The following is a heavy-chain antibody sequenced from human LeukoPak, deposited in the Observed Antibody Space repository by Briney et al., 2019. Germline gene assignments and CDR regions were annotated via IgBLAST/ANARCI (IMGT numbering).Heavy chain of an antibody. J-gene: IGHJ4*02. V-gene: IGHV4-4*07. D-gene: IGHD1-1*01. CDR1: GGSISSYY. Sequence: MPSETLSLTCTVSGGSISSYYWSWIRQPAGKGLEWIGRIYTSGSTNYNPSLKSRVTMSVDTSKNQFSLKLSSVTAADTAVYYCARAFRGFRVSGTSYYFDYWGQGTLVTVSS. CDR3: ARAFRGFRVSGTSYYFDY. CDR2: IYTSGST.